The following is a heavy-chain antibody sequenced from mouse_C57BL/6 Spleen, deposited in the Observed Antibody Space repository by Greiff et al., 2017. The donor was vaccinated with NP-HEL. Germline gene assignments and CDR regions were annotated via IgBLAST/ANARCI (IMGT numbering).Heavy chain of an antibody. V-gene: IGHV1-19*01. J-gene: IGHJ2*01. Sequence: VQLQQSGPVLVKPGASVKMSCKASGYTFTDYYMNWVKQSHGKSLEWIGVINPYNGGTSYNQKFKGKATLTVDKSSSTAYMELNSLTSEDSAVYYCARRAFYDGYYEDYWGQGTTLTVSS. D-gene: IGHD2-3*01. CDR1: GYTFTDYY. CDR3: ARRAFYDGYYEDY. CDR2: INPYNGGT.